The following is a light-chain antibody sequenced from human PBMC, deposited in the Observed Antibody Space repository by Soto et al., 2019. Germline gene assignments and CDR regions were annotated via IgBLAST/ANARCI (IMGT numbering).Light chain of an antibody. J-gene: IGLJ2*01. V-gene: IGLV1-40*01. CDR1: SSNIGAGYD. CDR2: GNS. CDR3: QSYDSSRSGDVV. Sequence: QSVLTQPPSVSGAPGQRVTISCTGSSSNIGAGYDLHWYQQLPGTAPKLLIYGNSNRPSGVPDRFSGSKSAASASLAITGLQAEDEADYYCQSYDSSRSGDVVFGGGTKLTVL.